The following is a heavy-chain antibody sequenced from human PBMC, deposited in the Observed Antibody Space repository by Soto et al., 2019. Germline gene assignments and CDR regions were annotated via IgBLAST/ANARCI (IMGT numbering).Heavy chain of an antibody. D-gene: IGHD2-2*01. J-gene: IGHJ5*02. CDR1: GFTFSSYA. Sequence: EVQLLESGGGLVQPGGSLRLSCAASGFTFSSYAMSWVRQAPGKGLEWVSAISGSGGSTYYADSVKGRFTISRDNSKNTLYLQMNSLRAEYTAVYYCAKPKDIVVVPAAGGWFDPWGQGTLVTVSS. CDR3: AKPKDIVVVPAAGGWFDP. CDR2: ISGSGGST. V-gene: IGHV3-23*01.